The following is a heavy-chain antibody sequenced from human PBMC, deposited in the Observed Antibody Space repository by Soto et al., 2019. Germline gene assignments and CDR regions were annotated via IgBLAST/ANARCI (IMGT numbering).Heavy chain of an antibody. J-gene: IGHJ5*02. CDR1: GGSFSGYY. CDR3: ARGPPTFSPKKNWFDP. CDR2: INHSGST. Sequence: SETLSLTCAVYGGSFSGYYWSWIRQPPGKGLEWIGEINHSGSTNYNPSLKSRVTISVDTSKNQFSLKLSSVTAADTAVYYCARGPPTFSPKKNWFDPWGQGTLVTVSS. V-gene: IGHV4-34*01.